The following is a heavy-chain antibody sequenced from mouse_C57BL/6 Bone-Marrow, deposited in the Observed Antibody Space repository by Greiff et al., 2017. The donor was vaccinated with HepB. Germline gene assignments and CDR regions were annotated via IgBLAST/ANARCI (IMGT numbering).Heavy chain of an antibody. CDR3: ARGLRGAMDY. D-gene: IGHD1-1*01. CDR2: ISYDGSN. CDR1: GYSITSGYY. V-gene: IGHV3-6*01. J-gene: IGHJ4*01. Sequence: DVKLQESGPGLVKPSQSLSLTCSVTGYSITSGYYWNWIRQFPGNKLEWMGYISYDGSNNYNPSLKNRISITRDTSKNQFFLKLNSVTTEDTATYYCARGLRGAMDYWGQGTSVTVSS.